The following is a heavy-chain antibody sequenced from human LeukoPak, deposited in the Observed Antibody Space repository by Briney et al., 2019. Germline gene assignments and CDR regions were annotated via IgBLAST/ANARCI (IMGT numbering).Heavy chain of an antibody. Sequence: KPSETLSLTCSVSGASINGYFWNWVRQTPEKRLDWIGYVSHTGATTSNPTLKSRVSITIDTSKSQISLTMNSVTAADAALYYCARDRRGSFYTFDPWGPGTIVSVSA. J-gene: IGHJ4*03. D-gene: IGHD1-26*01. CDR3: ARDRRGSFYTFDP. V-gene: IGHV4-59*01. CDR1: GASINGYF. CDR2: VSHTGAT.